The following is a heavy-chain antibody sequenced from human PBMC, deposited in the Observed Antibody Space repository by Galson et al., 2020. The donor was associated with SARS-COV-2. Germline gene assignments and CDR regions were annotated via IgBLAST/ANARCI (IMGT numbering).Heavy chain of an antibody. J-gene: IGHJ4*02. CDR1: GFTFSNYA. CDR3: TKDLTGVIVWGFFDY. V-gene: IGHV3-23*01. CDR2: LSGSGDNT. D-gene: IGHD2-21*01. Sequence: GGSLRLSCAASGFTFSNYAMTWVRQAPGQGLEWVSVLSGSGDNTYYADSVRDRFTISRDNSKNTLYLQMNSLRAEDTAVYYCTKDLTGVIVWGFFDYWGQGTLVTVSS.